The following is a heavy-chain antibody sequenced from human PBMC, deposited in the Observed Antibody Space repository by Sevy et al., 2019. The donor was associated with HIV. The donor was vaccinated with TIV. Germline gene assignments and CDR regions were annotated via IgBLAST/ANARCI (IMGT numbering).Heavy chain of an antibody. D-gene: IGHD2-15*01. CDR3: ASSYCSGGSCSQFDY. V-gene: IGHV1-18*01. J-gene: IGHJ4*02. CDR2: ISAYNGNT. CDR1: GYTFTSYG. Sequence: ASVKVSCKASGYTFTSYGISWVRLAPRQGLEWIGWISAYNGNTNYAQKLQGRVTMTTDTSTSTAYMELRSLRSDDTAVYYCASSYCSGGSCSQFDYWGQGTLVTVSS.